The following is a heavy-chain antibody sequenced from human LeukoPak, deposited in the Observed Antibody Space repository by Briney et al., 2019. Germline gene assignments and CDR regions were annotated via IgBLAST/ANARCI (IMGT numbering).Heavy chain of an antibody. Sequence: SVKVSCKASGGTFSSYAISWVRQAPGQGLEWMGGIIPIFGTANYAQKFQGRVTITTDEATSTAYMELSSLRSEDTAVYYCARVGYYYGSGSYWFDPWGQGTLVTVSS. V-gene: IGHV1-69*05. CDR3: ARVGYYYGSGSYWFDP. CDR2: IIPIFGTA. D-gene: IGHD3-10*01. J-gene: IGHJ5*02. CDR1: GGTFSSYA.